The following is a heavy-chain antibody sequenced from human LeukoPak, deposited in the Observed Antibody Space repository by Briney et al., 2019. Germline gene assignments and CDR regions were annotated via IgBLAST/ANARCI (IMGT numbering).Heavy chain of an antibody. D-gene: IGHD2-8*01. CDR3: ARRDHCTNGVCYKRDDY. J-gene: IGHJ4*02. V-gene: IGHV4-38-2*01. Sequence: PSETLSPTCAVSGYSISSGYYWGWIRQPPGKGLEWIGEINHSGSTNYNPSLKSRVTISVDTSKNQFSLKLSSVTAADTAVYYCARRDHCTNGVCYKRDDYWGQGTLVTVSS. CDR2: INHSGST. CDR1: GYSISSGYY.